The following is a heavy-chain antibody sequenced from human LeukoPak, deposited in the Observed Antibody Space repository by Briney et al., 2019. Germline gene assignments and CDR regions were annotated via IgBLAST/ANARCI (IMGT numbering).Heavy chain of an antibody. D-gene: IGHD3-3*01. V-gene: IGHV3-23*01. Sequence: RAGGSLRLSCAASGFTFSSYGMHWVRQAPGKGLEWVSAISGSGGSTYYADSVKGRFTISRDNSKNTLYLQMNSLRAEDTAVYYCARRGTLRFLEWSVDYWGQGTLVTVSS. CDR1: GFTFSSYG. CDR2: ISGSGGST. CDR3: ARRGTLRFLEWSVDY. J-gene: IGHJ4*02.